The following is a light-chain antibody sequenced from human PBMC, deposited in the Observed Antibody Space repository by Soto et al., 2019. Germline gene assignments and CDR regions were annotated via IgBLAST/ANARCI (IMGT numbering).Light chain of an antibody. Sequence: AIQITQYPSSLSASVGDRVTITFRASQGIRNDLGWYQQKPGKAPKLLIYAASSLQSGVPSRFSGSGSGTDFTLTISSLQPEDFATYYCLQDYNYRTWTFGQGTKVDIK. CDR1: QGIRND. CDR3: LQDYNYRTWT. V-gene: IGKV1-6*01. J-gene: IGKJ1*01. CDR2: AAS.